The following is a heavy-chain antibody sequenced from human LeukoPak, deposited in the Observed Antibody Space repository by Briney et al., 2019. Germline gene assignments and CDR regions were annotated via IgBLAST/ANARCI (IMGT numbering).Heavy chain of an antibody. Sequence: ASVKVSCKASGYTFSSYYMHWARQASGQGLEWVGRIDPNGGSTIYARNLQGSVTMTSDTPTSTVYMELSSLRSEDTAVYYCARGGPYHGWDYWGQGTLVTVSS. CDR1: GYTFSSYY. D-gene: IGHD2-15*01. J-gene: IGHJ4*02. CDR3: ARGGPYHGWDY. CDR2: IDPNGGST. V-gene: IGHV1-46*01.